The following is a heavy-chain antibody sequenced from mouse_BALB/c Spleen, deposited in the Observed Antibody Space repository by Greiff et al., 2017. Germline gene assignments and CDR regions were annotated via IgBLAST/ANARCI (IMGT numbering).Heavy chain of an antibody. D-gene: IGHD2-4*01. J-gene: IGHJ4*01. CDR2: IDPSDSET. Sequence: QVHVKQSGPQLVRPGASVKISCKASGYSFTSYWMHWVKQRPGQGLEWIGMIDPSDSETRLNQKFKDKATLTVDKSSSTAYMQLSSPTSEDSAVYYCARSGLRGAMDYWGQGTSVTVSS. CDR3: ARSGLRGAMDY. V-gene: IGHV1S127*01. CDR1: GYSFTSYW.